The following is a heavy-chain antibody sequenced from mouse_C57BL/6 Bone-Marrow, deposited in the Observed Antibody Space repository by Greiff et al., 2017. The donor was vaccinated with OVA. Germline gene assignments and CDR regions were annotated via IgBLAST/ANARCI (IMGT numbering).Heavy chain of an antibody. CDR3: AREGNGYAMDY. D-gene: IGHD2-1*01. CDR2: IDPSDSYT. J-gene: IGHJ4*01. Sequence: LQESGAELVKPGASVKLSCKASGYTFTSYWMQWVKQRPGQGLEWIGEIDPSDSYTNYNQKLKGKATLTVDTSSSTAYMQLSSLTSEDSAVYYCAREGNGYAMDYWGQGTSVTVSS. V-gene: IGHV1-50*01. CDR1: GYTFTSYW.